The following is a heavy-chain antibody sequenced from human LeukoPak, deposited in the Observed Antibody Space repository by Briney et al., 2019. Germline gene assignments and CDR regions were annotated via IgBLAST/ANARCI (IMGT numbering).Heavy chain of an antibody. CDR2: IYSGGST. CDR1: GFTVSSNY. Sequence: PGGSLRLSCAASGFTVSSNYMSWVRQAPGKGLEWVSVIYSGGSTYYADSVRGRFTISRDNSKNTLYLQMNSLRAEDTAVYYCARVSEDAFDIWGQGTMVTVSS. J-gene: IGHJ3*02. CDR3: ARVSEDAFDI. V-gene: IGHV3-66*02.